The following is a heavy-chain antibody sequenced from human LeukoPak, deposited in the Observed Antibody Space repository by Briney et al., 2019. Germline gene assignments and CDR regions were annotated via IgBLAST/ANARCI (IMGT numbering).Heavy chain of an antibody. Sequence: PGGSLRLSCAASGFTFSGYWMSWLRQAPGKGLEWVANIKQDGSEKYYVDSVKGRFTISRDNVKNSLYLQMSSLRAEDTAVYYCARESVQLWLYVFDYWGQGSLVTVSS. CDR2: IKQDGSEK. D-gene: IGHD5-18*01. CDR1: GFTFSGYW. J-gene: IGHJ4*02. CDR3: ARESVQLWLYVFDY. V-gene: IGHV3-7*05.